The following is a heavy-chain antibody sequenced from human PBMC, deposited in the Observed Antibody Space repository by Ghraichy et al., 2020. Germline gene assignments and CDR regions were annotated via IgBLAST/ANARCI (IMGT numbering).Heavy chain of an antibody. D-gene: IGHD4-11*01. J-gene: IGHJ4*02. CDR3: ATYDYRNHPSGRPKATEPIDY. Sequence: SETLSLTCAVYGGSFSGYYWSWIRQPPGKGLEWIGEINHSGSTNYNPSLKSRVTISVDTSKNQFSLKLSSVTAADTAVYYCATYDYRNHPSGRPKATEPIDYWGQGTLVTVSS. CDR1: GGSFSGYY. V-gene: IGHV4-34*01. CDR2: INHSGST.